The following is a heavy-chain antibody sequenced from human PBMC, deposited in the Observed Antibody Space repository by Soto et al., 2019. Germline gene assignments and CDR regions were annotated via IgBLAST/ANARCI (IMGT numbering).Heavy chain of an antibody. CDR3: TSASTVAGGSSKSLPNNY. J-gene: IGHJ4*02. Sequence: QIQLVQSGAEVKKPGASVKVSCKASGYTFTDYYLHWVRQAPRQGLEWMGWMNPGSGGTDYEQKVQGRVTMTRYTSITTVYMELSTLSSADTAMYYCTSASTVAGGSSKSLPNNYWGQGTLVTVSS. D-gene: IGHD6-19*01. CDR2: MNPGSGGT. CDR1: GYTFTDYY. V-gene: IGHV1-2*02.